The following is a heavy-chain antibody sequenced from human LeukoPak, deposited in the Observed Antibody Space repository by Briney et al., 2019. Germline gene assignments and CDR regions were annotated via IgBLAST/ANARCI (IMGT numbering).Heavy chain of an antibody. CDR2: IYYSGTT. J-gene: IGHJ4*02. Sequence: SETLSLTCTVSAGSISSYYWSWIRQPPGKGLEWIGYIYYSGTTNYNASLKSRVTIAVDTSKNQFSLKLISVTAADTAVYYCARGAYATHFDSWGQGTLVTVSS. CDR3: ARGAYATHFDS. CDR1: AGSISSYY. V-gene: IGHV4-59*01. D-gene: IGHD5-12*01.